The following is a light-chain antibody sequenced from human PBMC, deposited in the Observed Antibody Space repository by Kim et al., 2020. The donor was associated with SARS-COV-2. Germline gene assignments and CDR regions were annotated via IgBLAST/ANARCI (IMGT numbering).Light chain of an antibody. CDR2: SNN. CDR3: AAWDDSLNVPV. V-gene: IGLV1-44*01. CDR1: SSNIGSNM. J-gene: IGLJ2*01. Sequence: GQRFTISCSGSSSNIGSNMLSWYQQLPGTAPKLLMYSNNQRPAGVPDRFSGSKSGTSASLAISGLQSEDEADYYCAAWDDSLNVPVFGGGTQLTVL.